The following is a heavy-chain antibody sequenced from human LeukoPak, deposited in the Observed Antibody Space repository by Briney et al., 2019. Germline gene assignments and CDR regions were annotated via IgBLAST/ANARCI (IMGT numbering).Heavy chain of an antibody. CDR3: ARELGYCSGGSCHPHFDY. CDR1: GGSISSYY. V-gene: IGHV4-59*01. CDR2: IYYSGST. J-gene: IGHJ4*02. D-gene: IGHD2-15*01. Sequence: SETLSLTCAVSGGSISSYYWSWSRQPPGKGLEWIGYIYYSGSTNYNPSLKGRVTISVDTSKNQFSLKLSSVTAADTAVYYCARELGYCSGGSCHPHFDYWGQGTLVTVSS.